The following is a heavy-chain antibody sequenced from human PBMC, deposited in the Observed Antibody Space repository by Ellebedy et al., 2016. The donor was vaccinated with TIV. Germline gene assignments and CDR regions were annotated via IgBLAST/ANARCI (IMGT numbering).Heavy chain of an antibody. CDR3: ARDRYSSGWYDGDYGMDV. V-gene: IGHV1-8*02. CDR1: GGTFSSYA. CDR2: MNPNSGNT. Sequence: AASVKVSCKASGGTFSSYAINWVRQATGQGLEWMGWMNPNSGNTGYAQKFQGRVTMTRNTSISTAYMELSSLRSEDTAVYYCARDRYSSGWYDGDYGMDVWGQGTTVTVSS. D-gene: IGHD6-19*01. J-gene: IGHJ6*02.